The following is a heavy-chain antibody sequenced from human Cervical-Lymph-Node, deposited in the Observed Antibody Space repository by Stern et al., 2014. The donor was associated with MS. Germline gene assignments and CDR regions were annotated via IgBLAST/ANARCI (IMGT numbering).Heavy chain of an antibody. J-gene: IGHJ4*02. CDR2: IYHSEST. CDR3: ARHKRAPRAARPGYPFDY. D-gene: IGHD6-6*01. Sequence: QVQLQESGPGLVKPSETLSLTCTVSGGSISSYYWSWIRQPPGKGLEWIGYIYHSESTNYHPSLKSRVTISEDTPNNQFSLRLSSVTAADTAVYYCARHKRAPRAARPGYPFDYWGQGTMVTVSS. CDR1: GGSISSYY. V-gene: IGHV4-59*08.